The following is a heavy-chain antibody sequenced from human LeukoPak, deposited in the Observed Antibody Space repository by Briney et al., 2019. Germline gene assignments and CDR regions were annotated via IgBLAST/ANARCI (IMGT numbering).Heavy chain of an antibody. Sequence: GGSLRLSCAASGFTFSSYAMSWVRQAPGKGLEWVAVISYDGSNKYYADSVKGRFTISRDNSKNTLYLQMNSLRAEDTAVYYCAREEGIAVAGRGFDYWGQGTLVTVSS. J-gene: IGHJ4*02. CDR2: ISYDGSNK. CDR1: GFTFSSYA. V-gene: IGHV3-30-3*01. CDR3: AREEGIAVAGRGFDY. D-gene: IGHD6-19*01.